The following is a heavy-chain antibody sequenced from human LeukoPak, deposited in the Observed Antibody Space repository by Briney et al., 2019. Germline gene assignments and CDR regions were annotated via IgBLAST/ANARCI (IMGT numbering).Heavy chain of an antibody. V-gene: IGHV3-21*01. J-gene: IGHJ4*02. CDR1: GFTISSYS. CDR2: ISSSSSYI. Sequence: GGSLRLSCAASGFTISSYSMNWVRQAPGKGLEWVSSISSSSSYIYYADSVKGRFTISRDNAKNSLYLQMNSLRAEDTAVYYCARGGSKYSSDYWGQGTLVTVSS. D-gene: IGHD6-6*01. CDR3: ARGGSKYSSDY.